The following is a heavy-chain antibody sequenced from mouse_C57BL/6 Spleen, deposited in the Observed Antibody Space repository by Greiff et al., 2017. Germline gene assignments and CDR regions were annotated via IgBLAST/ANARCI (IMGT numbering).Heavy chain of an antibody. D-gene: IGHD2-2*01. Sequence: VQLQQPGAELVKPGASVKLSCKASGYTFTSYWMHWVKQRPGQGLEWIGMIHPNSGSTNYNEKFKSKATLTVDKSSSTAYMQLSSLTSEDSAVYYGAFDYGYDGSDDAMDYWGQGTSVTVSS. CDR3: AFDYGYDGSDDAMDY. J-gene: IGHJ4*01. V-gene: IGHV1-64*01. CDR2: IHPNSGST. CDR1: GYTFTSYW.